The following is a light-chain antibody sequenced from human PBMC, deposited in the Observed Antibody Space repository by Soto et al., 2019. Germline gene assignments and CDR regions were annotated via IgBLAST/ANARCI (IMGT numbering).Light chain of an antibody. V-gene: IGKV3-15*01. CDR1: QIISIS. J-gene: IGKJ4*01. Sequence: EIVMTQSPATLSVSPGERATLSCRASQIISISLAWYQQKPGQATRLLIYGASTRATGIPARFSGSGSGTEFTLTISSLHSEDVAIYYCQQYNTWPLTFGGGTKVEIK. CDR2: GAS. CDR3: QQYNTWPLT.